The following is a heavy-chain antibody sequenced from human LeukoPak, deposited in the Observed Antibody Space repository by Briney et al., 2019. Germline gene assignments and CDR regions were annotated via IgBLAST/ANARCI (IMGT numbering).Heavy chain of an antibody. V-gene: IGHV4-59*01. CDR3: ARVGLEPTYYYYYYYMDV. CDR1: GVSISSYY. Sequence: SGTLSLTCTVCGVSISSYYWSWIRTPPGKGLEWIGYIYYSGSTNYKPSLKSGVTISVDTSKNQFSLKLSSVTAAETAVYYCARVGLEPTYYYYYYYMDVWGKGTTVTVSS. D-gene: IGHD1-1*01. CDR2: IYYSGST. J-gene: IGHJ6*03.